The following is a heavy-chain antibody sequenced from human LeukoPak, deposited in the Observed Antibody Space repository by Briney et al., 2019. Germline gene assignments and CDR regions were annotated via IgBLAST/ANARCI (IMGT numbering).Heavy chain of an antibody. V-gene: IGHV3-23*01. Sequence: GGSLRLSCAASGFTFSSYGMSWVRQAPGKGLEWVSAISGSGGSTYYADSVKGRFTISRDNSKNTLYLQMNSLRAEDTAVYYCANIAHYYDSSGYYGYWGQGTLVTVSS. CDR3: ANIAHYYDSSGYYGY. D-gene: IGHD3-22*01. CDR1: GFTFSSYG. J-gene: IGHJ4*02. CDR2: ISGSGGST.